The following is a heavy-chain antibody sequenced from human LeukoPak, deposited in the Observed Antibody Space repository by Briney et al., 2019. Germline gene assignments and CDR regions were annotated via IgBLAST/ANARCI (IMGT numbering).Heavy chain of an antibody. J-gene: IGHJ4*02. CDR3: VREGSGLLTKNFDY. CDR2: INALSGGT. V-gene: IGHV1-2*02. D-gene: IGHD2-15*01. CDR1: GFPFSDSY. Sequence: ASVKVSCKASGFPFSDSYIHWVRQAPGQGLEWMGYINALSGGTSSPQKFKGRVTLTADTINTAYMVLSSLISDDTAIYYCVREGSGLLTKNFDYWGQGTLVTVSS.